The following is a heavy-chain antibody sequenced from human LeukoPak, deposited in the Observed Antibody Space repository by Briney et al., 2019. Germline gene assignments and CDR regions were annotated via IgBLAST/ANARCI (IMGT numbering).Heavy chain of an antibody. Sequence: SETLSLTCAVYGGSFSGYYWSWIRQPPGKGLEWIGEINHSGSTNYNPSLKSRVTISVDTSKNQFSLKLSSVTAADTAVYYCARRRSGSPRYYYYMDVWGKGTTVTVSS. D-gene: IGHD1-26*01. CDR1: GGSFSGYY. CDR3: ARRRSGSPRYYYYMDV. J-gene: IGHJ6*03. CDR2: INHSGST. V-gene: IGHV4-34*01.